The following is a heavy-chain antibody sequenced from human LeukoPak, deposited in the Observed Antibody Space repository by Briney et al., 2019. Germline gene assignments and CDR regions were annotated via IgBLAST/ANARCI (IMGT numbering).Heavy chain of an antibody. CDR1: GFTFSRYG. V-gene: IGHV3-23*01. J-gene: IGHJ4*02. CDR3: AKLTLLGYCSGGSCYDRRVFDY. CDR2: ISGSGGST. D-gene: IGHD2-15*01. Sequence: GGSLRLSCAASGFTFSRYGMSWVRQAPGKGLEWVSVISGSGGSTYYADSVKGRFTISRDNSKNTLYLQMNSLRAEDTAVYYCAKLTLLGYCSGGSCYDRRVFDYWGQGTLVTVSS.